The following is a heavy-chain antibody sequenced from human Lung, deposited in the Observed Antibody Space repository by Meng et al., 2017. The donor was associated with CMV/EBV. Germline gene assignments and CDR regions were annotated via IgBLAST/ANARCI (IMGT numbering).Heavy chain of an antibody. CDR1: GGSISSGYYY. D-gene: IGHD2-15*01. V-gene: IGHV4-30-4*01. Sequence: HVHLAGSVPGLVKPSQTPSLTCTVSGGSISSGYYYWSWIRQPPGKGLEWIGYIYYTGSTYYNPSLKSRVIISVDTSKNQFSLKLNSVTAADTAVYYCARVGGCSGGGCYHRLFDYWGQGTLVTVSS. CDR2: IYYTGST. J-gene: IGHJ4*02. CDR3: ARVGGCSGGGCYHRLFDY.